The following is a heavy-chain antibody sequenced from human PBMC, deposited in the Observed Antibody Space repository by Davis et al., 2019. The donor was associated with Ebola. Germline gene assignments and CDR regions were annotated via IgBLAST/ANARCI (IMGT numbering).Heavy chain of an antibody. Sequence: GESLKISCAASGFTFSSYSMNWVRQAPGKGLEWVSYISSSSSTIYYAGSVRGRFTIYRDNSKKTLYLQMNSLRAEDTAVYYCAKSGLSFGVVKYHYGMDVWGKGTTVTVSS. CDR2: ISSSSSTI. CDR1: GFTFSSYS. CDR3: AKSGLSFGVVKYHYGMDV. J-gene: IGHJ6*04. V-gene: IGHV3-48*01. D-gene: IGHD3-3*01.